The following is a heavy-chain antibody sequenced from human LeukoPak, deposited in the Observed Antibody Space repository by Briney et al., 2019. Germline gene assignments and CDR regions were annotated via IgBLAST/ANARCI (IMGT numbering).Heavy chain of an antibody. J-gene: IGHJ4*02. Sequence: ASVKVSCKASGYTFTSYYMHWVRQAPGQGLEWMGIINPSGGSTSYAQKFQGRVTMTRNTSISTAYMELSSLRSEDTAVYYCASPLSGGYGAGGFDYWGQGTLVTVSS. CDR3: ASPLSGGYGAGGFDY. CDR1: GYTFTSYY. D-gene: IGHD2-15*01. V-gene: IGHV1-46*01. CDR2: INPSGGST.